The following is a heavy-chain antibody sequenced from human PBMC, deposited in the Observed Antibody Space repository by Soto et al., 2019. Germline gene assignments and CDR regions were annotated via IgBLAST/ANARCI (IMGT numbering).Heavy chain of an antibody. Sequence: PGGSLRLSCAASGFTFDDYTMHWVRQAPGKGLEWVAVIWYDGSNKYYADSVKGRFTISRDNSKNTLYLQMNSLRAEDTAVYYCARERLYCSSTSCREAYFDYWGQGTLVTVSS. CDR3: ARERLYCSSTSCREAYFDY. V-gene: IGHV3-33*08. J-gene: IGHJ4*02. CDR2: IWYDGSNK. D-gene: IGHD2-2*01. CDR1: GFTFDDYT.